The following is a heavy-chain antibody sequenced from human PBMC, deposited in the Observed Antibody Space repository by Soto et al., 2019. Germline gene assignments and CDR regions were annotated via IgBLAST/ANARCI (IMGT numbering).Heavy chain of an antibody. D-gene: IGHD3-9*01. Sequence: VGLLRLSGAASGYALREYSMNWVRQAPGKGLEWVSYTGTSRKYTFYADSVRGRFTISRDEARNSVYLQLNSLRDEDTAVYYCVRDRDWAFDIWGQGTMVTVSS. J-gene: IGHJ3*02. CDR2: TGTSRKYT. CDR1: GYALREYS. CDR3: VRDRDWAFDI. V-gene: IGHV3-21*05.